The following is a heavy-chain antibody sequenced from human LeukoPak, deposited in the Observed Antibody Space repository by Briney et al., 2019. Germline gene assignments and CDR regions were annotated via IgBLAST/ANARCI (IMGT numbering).Heavy chain of an antibody. CDR1: GFTFSSYA. V-gene: IGHV3-30-3*01. J-gene: IGHJ6*02. Sequence: GGSLRLSCAASGFTFSSYAMHWVRQAPGKGLEWVAVISYDGSNKYYADSVKGRFTISRDNSKNTLYMQMNSLRAEDTAVYYCASPNNYYGMDVWGQGTTVTVSS. CDR3: ASPNNYYGMDV. CDR2: ISYDGSNK.